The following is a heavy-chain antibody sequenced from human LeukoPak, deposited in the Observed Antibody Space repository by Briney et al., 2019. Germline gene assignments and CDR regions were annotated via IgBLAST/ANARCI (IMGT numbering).Heavy chain of an antibody. V-gene: IGHV3-23*01. D-gene: IGHD1-14*01. J-gene: IGHJ4*02. CDR2: ISDSGGRT. CDR3: AKPARTAYADY. Sequence: GGSLRLSCAASGFTFSNYAMNWVRQAPGKGLEWVSAISDSGGRTYYADSVKGRFTISRDNSKDTLYLQINRLRAEDTAVYYCAKPARTAYADYWGQGNPVTVSS. CDR1: GFTFSNYA.